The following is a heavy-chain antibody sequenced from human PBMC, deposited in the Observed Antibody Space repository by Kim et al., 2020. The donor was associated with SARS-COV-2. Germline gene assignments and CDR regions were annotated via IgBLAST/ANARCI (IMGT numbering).Heavy chain of an antibody. D-gene: IGHD4-17*01. Sequence: GGSLRLSCAASGFTVSDIRMSWVRQAPGKGLEWVSVIYGGGPTSYADSVKGRFTISRDNSKNTLFLQMNSLRVEDTAVYYCARIDYGDDYWGRGTLVPVSS. CDR2: IYGGGPT. CDR1: GFTVSDIR. J-gene: IGHJ4*02. CDR3: ARIDYGDDY. V-gene: IGHV3-53*01.